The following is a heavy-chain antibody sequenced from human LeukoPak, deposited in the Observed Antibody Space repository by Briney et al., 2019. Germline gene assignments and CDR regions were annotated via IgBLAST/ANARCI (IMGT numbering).Heavy chain of an antibody. CDR2: ISSSGANT. CDR3: APLETT. Sequence: GRSLRLSCAASGFTFRSYAMSWVRQAPGKGLEWVAGISSSGANTFYADSVKGRFTISRDNSKKTLYLQMNSLTDGDTAVYHCAPLETTWGEGTPVTVSS. D-gene: IGHD4-17*01. V-gene: IGHV3-23*01. CDR1: GFTFRSYA. J-gene: IGHJ4*02.